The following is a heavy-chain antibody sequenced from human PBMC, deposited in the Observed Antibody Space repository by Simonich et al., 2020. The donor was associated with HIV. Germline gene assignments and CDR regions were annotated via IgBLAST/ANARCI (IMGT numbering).Heavy chain of an antibody. CDR1: GGSFSGYY. V-gene: IGHV4-34*01. J-gene: IGHJ4*02. CDR3: ARRHPTTVTTPYFDY. D-gene: IGHD4-17*01. Sequence: QVQLQQWGAGLLKPSETLSLTFAVYGGSFSGYYWRWIRQPPGKGLDWIGEINHSGSTNYNPSLKSRVTIAVDTSKNQFSLKLSSVTAADTAVYYCARRHPTTVTTPYFDYWGQGTLVTVSS. CDR2: INHSGST.